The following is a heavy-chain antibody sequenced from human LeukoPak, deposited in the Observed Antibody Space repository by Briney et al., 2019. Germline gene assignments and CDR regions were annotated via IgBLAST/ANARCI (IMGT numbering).Heavy chain of an antibody. Sequence: GGSLRLSCAASGFTFSSYSMNWVRQAPGKGLEWVSSISSSSSYIYYADSVKGRFTISRDNSKNTLYLQMNSLRAEDTAVYYCAKDASRLYSSSWYRPFFDYWGQGTLVTVSS. V-gene: IGHV3-21*01. J-gene: IGHJ4*02. CDR3: AKDASRLYSSSWYRPFFDY. D-gene: IGHD6-13*01. CDR2: ISSSSSYI. CDR1: GFTFSSYS.